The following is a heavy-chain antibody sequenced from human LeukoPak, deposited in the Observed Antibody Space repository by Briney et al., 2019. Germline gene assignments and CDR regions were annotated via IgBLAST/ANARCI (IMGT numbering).Heavy chain of an antibody. J-gene: IGHJ5*02. D-gene: IGHD3-9*01. CDR3: ARDRAAYYDILTGINWFDP. V-gene: IGHV1-18*04. CDR1: GYTFTSYG. Sequence: GASVKVSCKASGYTFTSYGISWVRQAPGQGLEWMGWISAYNGNTNYAQKLQGRVTMITDTSTSTAYMELRSLRSDDTAVYYCARDRAAYYDILTGINWFDPWGQGTLVTVSS. CDR2: ISAYNGNT.